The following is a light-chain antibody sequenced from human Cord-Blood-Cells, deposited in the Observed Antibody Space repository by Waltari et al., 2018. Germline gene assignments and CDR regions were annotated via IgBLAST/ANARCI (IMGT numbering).Light chain of an antibody. CDR3: QQYNNWPPKIT. Sequence: EIVMTQSPATLSVSPGERATLSCRASQSVSSNLAWYQQKPGQATRLLIYGASTRATGIPARFSGSGSGTEFTLHISSLQSEDFAVYYCQQYNNWPPKITFGQGTRLEIK. CDR2: GAS. J-gene: IGKJ5*01. CDR1: QSVSSN. V-gene: IGKV3-15*01.